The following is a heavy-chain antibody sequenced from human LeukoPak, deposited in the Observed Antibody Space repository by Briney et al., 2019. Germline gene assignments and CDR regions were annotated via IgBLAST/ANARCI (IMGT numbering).Heavy chain of an antibody. Sequence: ASVKVSCKASGYTFTGYYMRWVRQAPGQGLEWMGWINPNSGGTNYAQKFQGRVTMTRDTSINTAYMELSRLRSDDTAVYYCARDTTLALDFDYWGQGTLVTVYS. D-gene: IGHD1-26*01. J-gene: IGHJ4*02. CDR2: INPNSGGT. V-gene: IGHV1-2*02. CDR3: ARDTTLALDFDY. CDR1: GYTFTGYY.